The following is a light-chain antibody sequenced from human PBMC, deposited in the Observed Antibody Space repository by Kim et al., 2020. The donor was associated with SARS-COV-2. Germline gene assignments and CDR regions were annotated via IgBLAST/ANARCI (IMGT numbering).Light chain of an antibody. CDR1: QDISNY. J-gene: IGKJ1*01. CDR3: QHYNSYSRT. V-gene: IGKV1-5*01. CDR2: DAS. Sequence: DIQMTQFPSTLSASVGDRVTITCRASQDISNYFAWYQQKPGKAPKLLMYDASNLERGVPSRFSGSGSGTEFTLTISSLQPEDFATYYCQHYNSYSRTFGQGTKVDIK.